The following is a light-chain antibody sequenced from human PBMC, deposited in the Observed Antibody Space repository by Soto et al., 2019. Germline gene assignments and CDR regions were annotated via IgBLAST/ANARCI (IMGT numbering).Light chain of an antibody. CDR2: DTS. Sequence: EIVLTQSPVTLYLSPGERATLSCRASPSVSSHLAWYQQRPGQAPRLLIYDTSNRATGIPARFSGSGSGTDFSLTISSLEPEDFAVYYCQQRGNWPRTFGQGTKMEIK. CDR3: QQRGNWPRT. CDR1: PSVSSH. V-gene: IGKV3-11*01. J-gene: IGKJ2*01.